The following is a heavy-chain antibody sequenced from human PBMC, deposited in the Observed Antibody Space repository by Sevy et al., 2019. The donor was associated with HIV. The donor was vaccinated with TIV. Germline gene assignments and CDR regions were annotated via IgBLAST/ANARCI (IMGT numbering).Heavy chain of an antibody. D-gene: IGHD1-26*01. CDR1: XXXXXXXX. Sequence: GGSLRLSCAAXXXXXXXXXMXWXXXXPGKXXEWXSAXXXXXRSTYYADSVKGRFTISRDNSKNTLYLHMNSLRAEDTARYYCXKDRVXIVXDXXXVWGQGTTVTVSS. J-gene: IGHJ6*02. CDR2: XXXXXRST. CDR3: XKDRVXIVXDXXXV. V-gene: IGHV3-23*01.